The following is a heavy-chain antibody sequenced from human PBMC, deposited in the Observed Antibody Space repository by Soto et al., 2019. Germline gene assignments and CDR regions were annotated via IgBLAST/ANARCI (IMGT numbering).Heavy chain of an antibody. CDR1: GFTFSSYA. J-gene: IGHJ4*02. D-gene: IGHD2-2*01. CDR3: AIGVVPAAMHTGRELERHDS. V-gene: IGHV3-23*01. CDR2: ISGSGGST. Sequence: EVQLLESGGGLVQPGGSLRLSCAASGFTFSSYAMSWVRQAPGKGLEWVSAISGSGGSTYYADAVKGRFTISRDNSKNTPYLQMNSLRAEDTAVYYCAIGVVPAAMHTGRELERHDSWGQGTLVTVSS.